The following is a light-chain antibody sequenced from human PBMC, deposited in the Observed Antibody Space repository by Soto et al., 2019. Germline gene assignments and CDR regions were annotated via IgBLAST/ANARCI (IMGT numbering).Light chain of an antibody. CDR3: QQHNNWPPYT. J-gene: IGKJ2*01. CDR2: GAS. CDR1: QSVSTN. V-gene: IGKV3-15*01. Sequence: ETVMTQSPATLSVSPGERASLSCRASQSVSTNLAWYQQKPGQAPRLLIYGASTRAAGIPARFSGSGSGTEFTLTITSLQSEVSALYYCQQHNNWPPYTFGQGTRLEIK.